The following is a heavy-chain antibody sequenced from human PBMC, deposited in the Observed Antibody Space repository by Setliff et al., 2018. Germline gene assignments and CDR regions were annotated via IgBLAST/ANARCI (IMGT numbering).Heavy chain of an antibody. CDR2: WYTSGIT. CDR1: DDSISSRHYY. Sequence: SETLSLTCTVSDDSISSRHYYWTWIRQPAGKGLEWIGHWYTSGITNYNPSLKSQVTISVDTSKNQFSLSLTSVTAEDTAVYYCARMSGFQYIDVWDKGTTVTVSS. V-gene: IGHV4-61*09. J-gene: IGHJ6*03. CDR3: ARMSGFQYIDV. D-gene: IGHD3-3*01.